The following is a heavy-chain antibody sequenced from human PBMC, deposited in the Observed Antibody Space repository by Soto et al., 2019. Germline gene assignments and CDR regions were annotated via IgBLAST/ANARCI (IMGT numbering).Heavy chain of an antibody. J-gene: IGHJ3*01. CDR1: GYTFTSSG. CDR3: ARAFFYQGSDSRGYSFYAFEF. V-gene: IGHV1-18*01. Sequence: QVQLVQSGAEVKKPGASVKVSCKASGYTFTSSGMSRVRQAPGQGLERMGWISAHTGSSEYAQRFPGRVTMTTDRSTSTAYMELRSLRSDDTAVYYCARAFFYQGSDSRGYSFYAFEFWGTGTLVNVSS. D-gene: IGHD3-22*01. CDR2: ISAHTGSS.